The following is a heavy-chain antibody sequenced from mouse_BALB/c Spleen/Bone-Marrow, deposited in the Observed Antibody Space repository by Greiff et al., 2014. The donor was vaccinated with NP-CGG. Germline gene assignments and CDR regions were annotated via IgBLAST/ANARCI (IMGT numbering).Heavy chain of an antibody. CDR3: TRSRRAMDH. J-gene: IGHJ4*01. Sequence: QVQLQQSGAELVKPGASVKLSCKASGYTFTSYYMCWVKQRPGQGLEWIGEINPSNGGTNFNEKFKSKATLTVDKSSSTAYMSLSSLTSEGSAVYYCTRSRRAMDHWGQGTSVTVSS. V-gene: IGHV1S81*02. CDR1: GYTFTSYY. D-gene: IGHD2-12*01. CDR2: INPSNGGT.